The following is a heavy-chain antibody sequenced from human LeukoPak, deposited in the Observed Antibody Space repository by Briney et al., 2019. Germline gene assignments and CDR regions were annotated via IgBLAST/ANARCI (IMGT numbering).Heavy chain of an antibody. D-gene: IGHD6-6*01. Sequence: GASVKVSCKASGYTFTSYYMHWVRQAPGQGLEWMGIINPSGGSTSYAQKFQGRVTITADESTSTAYMELSSLRSEDTAVYYCARDSYSSSSCDYWGQGTLVTVSS. J-gene: IGHJ4*02. CDR1: GYTFTSYY. V-gene: IGHV1-46*01. CDR2: INPSGGST. CDR3: ARDSYSSSSCDY.